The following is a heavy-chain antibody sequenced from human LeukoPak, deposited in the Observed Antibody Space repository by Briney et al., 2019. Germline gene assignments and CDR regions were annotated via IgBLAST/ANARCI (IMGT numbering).Heavy chain of an antibody. V-gene: IGHV3-23*01. CDR2: ISGSGGST. J-gene: IGHJ4*02. Sequence: PGGSLRLSCAASGFTFSSYAMSWVRQAPGKGLEWVSAISGSGGSTYYADSVKGRFTISRDNSKNTLYLQMNSLRAEDTAVYYCASPDCSSTSCPFGYWGQGTLITVPS. D-gene: IGHD2-2*01. CDR3: ASPDCSSTSCPFGY. CDR1: GFTFSSYA.